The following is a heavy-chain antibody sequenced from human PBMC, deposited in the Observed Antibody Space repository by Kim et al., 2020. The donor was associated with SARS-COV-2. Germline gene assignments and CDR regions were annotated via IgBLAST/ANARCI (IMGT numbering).Heavy chain of an antibody. CDR3: ARDGWSGYSNWFDP. J-gene: IGHJ5*02. Sequence: NPSLKSRVTISVDTSKNQFSLKLSSVTAADTAVYYCARDGWSGYSNWFDPWGQGTLVTVSS. V-gene: IGHV4-39*07. D-gene: IGHD3-3*01.